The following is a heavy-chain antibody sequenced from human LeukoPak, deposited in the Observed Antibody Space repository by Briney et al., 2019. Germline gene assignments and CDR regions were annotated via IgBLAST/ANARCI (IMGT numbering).Heavy chain of an antibody. CDR1: GFTFSSYA. CDR2: ISGSGGST. V-gene: IGHV3-23*01. D-gene: IGHD2-15*01. J-gene: IGHJ4*02. Sequence: GGCLRLSCAGSGFTFSSYAMSWVRQAPGKGLEWVSAISGSGGSTYYADSVKGRFTISRDNSKNTLYLQMNSLRAEDTAVYYCAKGTDIVVVVAADLGPDYWGQGTLVTVSS. CDR3: AKGTDIVVVVAADLGPDY.